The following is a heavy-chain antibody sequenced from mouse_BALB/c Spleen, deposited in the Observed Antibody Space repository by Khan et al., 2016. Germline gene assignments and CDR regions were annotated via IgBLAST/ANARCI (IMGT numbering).Heavy chain of an antibody. Sequence: QVQLQQSGPGLVAPSQSLSITCTVSGFSLTNSGVHWVRQPPRKGLDWLGVIWAGGSTDYNSAPMSRLSITRDTTQNQVFLKMNSLQTDDTAMYYCARDDQDFDAWFASWGQGTLVTVSA. J-gene: IGHJ3*01. CDR2: IWAGGST. CDR1: GFSLTNSG. CDR3: ARDDQDFDAWFAS. V-gene: IGHV2-9*02.